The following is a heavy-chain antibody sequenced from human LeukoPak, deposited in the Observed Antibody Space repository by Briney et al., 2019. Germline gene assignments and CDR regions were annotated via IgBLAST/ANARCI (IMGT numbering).Heavy chain of an antibody. D-gene: IGHD1-26*01. V-gene: IGHV1-18*01. CDR1: GYTFTIYG. CDR3: ARDLEGATFDY. J-gene: IGHJ4*02. Sequence: ASVTVSFTASGYTFTIYGISWVRQAPGQGLEWMGWISAYNGNTNYAQKLQGRVTMTTDTSTSTAYMELRSLRSDDTAVYYCARDLEGATFDYWGQGTLVTVSS. CDR2: ISAYNGNT.